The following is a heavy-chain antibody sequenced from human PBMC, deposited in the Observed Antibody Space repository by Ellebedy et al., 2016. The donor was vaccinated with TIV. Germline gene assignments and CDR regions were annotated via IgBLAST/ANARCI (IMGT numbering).Heavy chain of an antibody. D-gene: IGHD2-21*01. J-gene: IGHJ4*02. CDR3: ARDQSSRPYSD. Sequence: PGGSLRLSCAASGFTFSSYSMNWVRQTPRRGLEWLPYISGSSDTIYYADSVKGRFTISSDNAKNSLYLQMSSLRAEDTAVYYCARDQSSRPYSDWGQGTLVTVSS. CDR1: GFTFSSYS. V-gene: IGHV3-48*01. CDR2: ISGSSDTI.